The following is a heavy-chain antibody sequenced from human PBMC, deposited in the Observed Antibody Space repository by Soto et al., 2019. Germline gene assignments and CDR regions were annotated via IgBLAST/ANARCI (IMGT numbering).Heavy chain of an antibody. CDR2: ISAYNGNT. J-gene: IGHJ6*02. CDR1: GYTFTSYG. Sequence: ASVKVSCKASGYTFTSYGISWVRQAPGQGLEWMGWISAYNGNTNYAQKLQGRVTMTTDTSTSTAYMELRSLRSDDTAVYYCARNSFGYCSGGSCYGDYYYYYGMDVWGQGTTVTVS. CDR3: ARNSFGYCSGGSCYGDYYYYYGMDV. D-gene: IGHD2-15*01. V-gene: IGHV1-18*01.